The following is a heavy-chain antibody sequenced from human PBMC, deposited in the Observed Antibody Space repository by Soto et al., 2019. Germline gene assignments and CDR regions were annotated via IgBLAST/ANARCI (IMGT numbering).Heavy chain of an antibody. Sequence: PSETLSLTCTVSGGSISSGDYYWSWIRQPPGKGLEWIGYIYYSGSTYYNPSLKSRVTISVDASKNQFSLKLSSVTAADTAVYYCASYYGSGSCFDYWGQGTLVTVSS. CDR2: IYYSGST. CDR1: GGSISSGDYY. CDR3: ASYYGSGSCFDY. D-gene: IGHD3-10*01. V-gene: IGHV4-30-4*01. J-gene: IGHJ4*02.